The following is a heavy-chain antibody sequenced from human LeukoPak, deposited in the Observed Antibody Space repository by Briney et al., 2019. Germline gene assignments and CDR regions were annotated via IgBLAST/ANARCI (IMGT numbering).Heavy chain of an antibody. Sequence: GGSLRLSCAASGFTFSGSDMHWVRRASGKGLEWVGRIRSKANSYATAYAASAKGRLTISRDDSKNTAYLQMNSLKTEDTAVYFCTGLSSYYDSSGYYSYWGQGTLVTASS. CDR1: GFTFSGSD. CDR3: TGLSSYYDSSGYYSY. J-gene: IGHJ4*02. D-gene: IGHD3-22*01. V-gene: IGHV3-73*01. CDR2: IRSKANSYAT.